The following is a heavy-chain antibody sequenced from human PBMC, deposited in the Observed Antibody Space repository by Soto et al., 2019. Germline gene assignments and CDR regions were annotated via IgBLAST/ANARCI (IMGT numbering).Heavy chain of an antibody. CDR2: IIPIFGTA. CDR3: ARVGTAMVYKSDAFDI. J-gene: IGHJ3*02. Sequence: SVKVSCKASGGTFSSYAISWVRQAPGQGLEWMGGIIPIFGTANYAQKFQGRVTITADKSTSTAYMELSSLRSEDTAVYYCARVGTAMVYKSDAFDIWGQGTMVTVSS. CDR1: GGTFSSYA. V-gene: IGHV1-69*06. D-gene: IGHD5-18*01.